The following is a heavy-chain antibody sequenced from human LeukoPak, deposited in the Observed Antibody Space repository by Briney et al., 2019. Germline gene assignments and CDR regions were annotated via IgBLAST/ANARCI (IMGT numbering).Heavy chain of an antibody. CDR3: ARVTLSSGYLYTFDY. J-gene: IGHJ4*02. CDR1: GGSISSATYY. V-gene: IGHV4-61*01. CDR2: IYYSGST. Sequence: SETLSLTCTVSGGSISSATYYWSWIRQPPGKGLEWIGYIYYSGSTNYNPSLKSRVTISVDTSKNQFSLKLSSVTAADTAVYYCARVTLSSGYLYTFDYWGQGTLVTVSS. D-gene: IGHD3-22*01.